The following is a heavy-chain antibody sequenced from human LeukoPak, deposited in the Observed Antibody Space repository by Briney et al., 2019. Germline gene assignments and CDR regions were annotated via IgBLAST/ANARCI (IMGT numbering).Heavy chain of an antibody. D-gene: IGHD2-8*01. V-gene: IGHV1-69*05. CDR3: ARDKGVVGYYYYYMDV. J-gene: IGHJ6*03. Sequence: LEWIGEIIPIFGTANYAQKFQGRVTITTDESTSTAYMELSRLRSDDTAVYYCARDKGVVGYYYYYMDVWGKGTTVTVSS. CDR2: IIPIFGTA.